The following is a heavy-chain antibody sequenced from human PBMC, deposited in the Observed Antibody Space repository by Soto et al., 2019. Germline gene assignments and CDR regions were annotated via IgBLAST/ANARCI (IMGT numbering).Heavy chain of an antibody. J-gene: IGHJ5*02. CDR2: ISAHDGNT. Sequence: QVQLVQSGAEVKKPGASVTVSCKASGYTFTSYGISWVRQAPGQGLEWMGWISAHDGNTNYAQKLQGRVTMTTATSTSKAYMELRSLRSDDTAVYYCARDYYASGSYPRFDPWGQGTLVTVSS. D-gene: IGHD3-10*01. CDR3: ARDYYASGSYPRFDP. V-gene: IGHV1-18*01. CDR1: GYTFTSYG.